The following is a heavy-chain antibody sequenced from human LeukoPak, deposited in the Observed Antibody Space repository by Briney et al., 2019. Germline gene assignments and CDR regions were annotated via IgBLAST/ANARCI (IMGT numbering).Heavy chain of an antibody. J-gene: IGHJ4*02. D-gene: IGHD6-19*01. CDR2: ITGSSSISSSGPFI. CDR1: GFTFTTYS. V-gene: IGHV3-21*01. Sequence: KSGWSLRLSCAASGFTFTTYSMNWVRQAPGKGLEWVSSITGSSSISSSGPFIYYADSVKGRFAISRDDAKNSLFLQMNSLRAEDTAVYYCARDTSVVGTLRYFDYWGQGALVTVSS. CDR3: ARDTSVVGTLRYFDY.